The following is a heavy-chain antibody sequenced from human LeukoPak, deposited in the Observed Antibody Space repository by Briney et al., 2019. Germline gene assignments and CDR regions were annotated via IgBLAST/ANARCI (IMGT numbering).Heavy chain of an antibody. Sequence: GESLKISCEGSGYNFSNCLIGWVRQMPGKGLEWMGIIYPGDSDTRYGPSFQGQVTISADKSISTAYLQWSSLKASDTAMYYCASGVAIAAAYWGQGTLVTVSS. CDR1: GYNFSNCL. D-gene: IGHD6-13*01. J-gene: IGHJ4*02. CDR2: IYPGDSDT. V-gene: IGHV5-51*01. CDR3: ASGVAIAAAY.